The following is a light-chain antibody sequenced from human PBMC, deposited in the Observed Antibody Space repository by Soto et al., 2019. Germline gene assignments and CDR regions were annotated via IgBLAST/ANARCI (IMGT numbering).Light chain of an antibody. CDR2: DAS. V-gene: IGKV1-5*01. CDR3: QQYTNTNNPWM. J-gene: IGKJ1*01. CDR1: QTITTW. Sequence: DIRVTQSPPTLSASVGDRLTVTCLSSQTITTWMAWYQQKPGKAPKLLVYDASTLQSGVATRFSGSGSGTEFTLIISGLQPEDSATYYCQQYTNTNNPWMFGQGTKVDIK.